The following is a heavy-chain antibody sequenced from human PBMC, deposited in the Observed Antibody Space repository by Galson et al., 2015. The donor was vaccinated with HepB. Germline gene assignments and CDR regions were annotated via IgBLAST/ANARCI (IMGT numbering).Heavy chain of an antibody. CDR1: GFTFSSYA. CDR3: AKDLDWSTHYFDY. D-gene: IGHD3-9*01. V-gene: IGHV3-23*01. CDR2: ISGSGGST. J-gene: IGHJ4*02. Sequence: SLRLSCAASGFTFSSYAMSWVRQAPGKGLEWVSAISGSGGSTYYADSVKGRFTISRDNSKNTLYLQMNSLRAEDTAVYYCAKDLDWSTHYFDYWGQGTLVTVSS.